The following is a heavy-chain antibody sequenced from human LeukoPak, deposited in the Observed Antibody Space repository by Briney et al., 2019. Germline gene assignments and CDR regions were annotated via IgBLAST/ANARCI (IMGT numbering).Heavy chain of an antibody. D-gene: IGHD3-16*02. CDR3: AREKITLRGVVAD. CDR2: INHSGST. V-gene: IGHV4-34*01. Sequence: SETLSLTCAVYGGSFSGYYWSWIRQPPGKGLEWIGEINHSGSTNYNPSLKSRVTISVDTSKNQFSLKLSSVTAADTAVYYCAREKITLRGVVADWGQGTLVTVSS. J-gene: IGHJ4*02. CDR1: GGSFSGYY.